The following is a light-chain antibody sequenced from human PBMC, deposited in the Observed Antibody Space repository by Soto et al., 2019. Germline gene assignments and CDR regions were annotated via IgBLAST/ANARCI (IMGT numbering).Light chain of an antibody. CDR2: DNN. V-gene: IGLV1-51*01. Sequence: QSVLTQPPSVSAAPGQKVTISCSGSSSNIGDNYVSWYQQLPGTAPKLLIYDNNKRPSGIPDRFSGSKSGTSATLGITGLQTGDEADYYCGTWDNSLSAVVFGGRTKVTVL. CDR3: GTWDNSLSAVV. CDR1: SSNIGDNY. J-gene: IGLJ2*01.